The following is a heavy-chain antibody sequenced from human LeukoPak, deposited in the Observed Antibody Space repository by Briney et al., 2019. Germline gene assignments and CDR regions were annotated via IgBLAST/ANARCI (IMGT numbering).Heavy chain of an antibody. V-gene: IGHV3-7*01. CDR1: GFTFTRYW. D-gene: IGHD2-21*01. CDR3: ARDIRDY. J-gene: IGHJ4*02. Sequence: GGSLRLSCAASGFTFTRYWMTWVRQAPGKGLEWVASMNQDGSETYYVDSVKGRFTISRDNAQNSLYLQMNSLRAEDTAVYYCARDIRDYWGQGTLVTVSS. CDR2: MNQDGSET.